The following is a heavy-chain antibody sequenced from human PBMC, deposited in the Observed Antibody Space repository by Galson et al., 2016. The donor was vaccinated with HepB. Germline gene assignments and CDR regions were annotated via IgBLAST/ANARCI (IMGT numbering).Heavy chain of an antibody. J-gene: IGHJ4*02. CDR2: IYYSGFT. V-gene: IGHV4-39*01. CDR1: GGSISSSNYY. Sequence: ETLSLTCTVSGGSISSSNYYWGWIRQPPGMGLEWIGTIYYSGFTYYNPSLKSRVTISVDTSKNQFSLNLSSVTAADTAVYYCARRAYYYDTRGYYHRHPDYWGQGTLVTVSS. D-gene: IGHD3-22*01. CDR3: ARRAYYYDTRGYYHRHPDY.